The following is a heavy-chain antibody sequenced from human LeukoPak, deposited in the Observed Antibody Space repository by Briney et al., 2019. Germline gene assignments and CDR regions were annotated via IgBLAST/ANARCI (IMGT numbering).Heavy chain of an antibody. CDR2: IYYSGST. V-gene: IGHV4-59*01. CDR1: GGSISSYY. Sequence: SETLSLTCTVSGGSISSYYWSWIRQPPGKGLEWIGYIYYSGSTNYNPSLKSRVTISVDTSKNQFSLELSSVTAADTAVYYCARSTDYYDSSGYPVPGDFDYWGQGTLVTVSS. D-gene: IGHD3-22*01. J-gene: IGHJ4*02. CDR3: ARSTDYYDSSGYPVPGDFDY.